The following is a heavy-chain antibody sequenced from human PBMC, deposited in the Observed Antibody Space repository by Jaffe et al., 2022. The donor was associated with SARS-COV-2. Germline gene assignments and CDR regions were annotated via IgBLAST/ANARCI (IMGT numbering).Heavy chain of an antibody. CDR2: ISGSGGST. CDR1: GFTFSSYA. CDR3: AYSIAVAGTPSGYFDY. J-gene: IGHJ4*02. D-gene: IGHD6-19*01. V-gene: IGHV3-23*01. Sequence: EVQLLESGGGLVQPGGSLRLSCAASGFTFSSYAMSWVRQAPGKGLEWVSAISGSGGSTYYADSVKGRFTISRDNSKNTLYLQMNSLRAEDTAVYYCAYSIAVAGTPSGYFDYWGQGTLVTVSS.